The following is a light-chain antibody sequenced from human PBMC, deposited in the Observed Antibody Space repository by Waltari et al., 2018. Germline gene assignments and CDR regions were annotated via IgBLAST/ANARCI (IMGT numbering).Light chain of an antibody. CDR3: SSYSDSNNLV. Sequence: QSALTQPPSASGSPGQSVTIPFTRTSGDVGGYPYVSWYQQHPGRAPKLIIYEVNKRPSGVPGRFSGSKSGNTASLTVSGPQAEDEAEYYCSSYSDSNNLVFGGGTKLTVL. CDR2: EVN. J-gene: IGLJ2*01. V-gene: IGLV2-8*01. CDR1: SGDVGGYPY.